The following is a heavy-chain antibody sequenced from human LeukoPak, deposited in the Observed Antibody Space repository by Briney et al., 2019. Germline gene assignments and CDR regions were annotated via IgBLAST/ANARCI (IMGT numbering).Heavy chain of an antibody. CDR1: GFTVSSYS. CDR3: ARPMMAAYYFDY. J-gene: IGHJ4*02. D-gene: IGHD5-24*01. CDR2: IYYGGSN. Sequence: GSLRLACAAAGFTVSSYSMSWVRQAPGKGRGWLGCIYYGGSNYYKPSLKSRVTRSVDTSKNQFSLKLSSVTAADTAVYYCARPMMAAYYFDYWGQGALVTVSS. V-gene: IGHV4-39*01.